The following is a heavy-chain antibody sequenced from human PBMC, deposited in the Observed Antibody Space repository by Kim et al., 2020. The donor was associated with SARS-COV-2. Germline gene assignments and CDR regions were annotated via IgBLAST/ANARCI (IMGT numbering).Heavy chain of an antibody. CDR1: GFTISRTY. J-gene: IGHJ4*03. CDR2: IYVGGTT. Sequence: GGSLRLSCAASGFTISRTYMAWVRQVPGKGLEWVSIIYVGGTTNYADSVRGRFTSSSDTSNTLHLQMNSLRAEDTALYYCARGGNRGSRYAPCYFGYWGHGTLITVSS. D-gene: IGHD1-26*01. V-gene: IGHV3-53*01. CDR3: ARGGNRGSRYAPCYFGY.